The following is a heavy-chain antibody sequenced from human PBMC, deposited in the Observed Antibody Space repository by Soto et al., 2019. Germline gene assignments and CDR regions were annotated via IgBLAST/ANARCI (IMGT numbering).Heavy chain of an antibody. CDR2: IIPIFGTA. CDR3: ARGDYGDYVFSYYYGMDV. D-gene: IGHD4-17*01. CDR1: GGTFSSYA. J-gene: IGHJ6*02. V-gene: IGHV1-69*12. Sequence: QVQLVQSGAEVKKPGSSVKVSCKASGGTFSSYAISWVRQATGQGLEWMGGIIPIFGTANYAQKFQGRVTITADESTSTAYMELSSLRSEDTAVYYCARGDYGDYVFSYYYGMDVWGQGTTVTVSS.